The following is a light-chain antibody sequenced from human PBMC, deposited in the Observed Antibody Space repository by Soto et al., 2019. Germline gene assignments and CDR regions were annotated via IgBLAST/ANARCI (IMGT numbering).Light chain of an antibody. CDR3: QQRSNWPST. Sequence: EIVLTQSPATLYLSTGERAALSCRASQSVSSYLAWYQQKPGQAPRLLIYDASKRATGIPARFSGSGSGTDFTLTISSLEPEDFAVYFCQQRSNWPSTFGGGTKVEI. J-gene: IGKJ4*01. CDR2: DAS. V-gene: IGKV3-11*01. CDR1: QSVSSY.